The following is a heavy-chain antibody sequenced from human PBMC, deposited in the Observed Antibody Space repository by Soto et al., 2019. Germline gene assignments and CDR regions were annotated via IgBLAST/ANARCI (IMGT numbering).Heavy chain of an antibody. CDR3: ASGLDYFDD. V-gene: IGHV3-33*01. CDR1: GITFSTYG. D-gene: IGHD3-16*01. J-gene: IGHJ4*02. Sequence: GGSLRLSCVASGITFSTYGMHWVRQAPGKGLEWVAVIWFDGSTKYYSDSVKGRFLISRDNSKNTLSLQMNSLRAEDTAVYYCASGLDYFDDWGQGTRVTVAS. CDR2: IWFDGSTK.